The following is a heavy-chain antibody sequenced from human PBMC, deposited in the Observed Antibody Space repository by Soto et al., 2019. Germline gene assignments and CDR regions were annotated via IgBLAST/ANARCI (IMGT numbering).Heavy chain of an antibody. CDR1: GGSISQYY. CDR3: ARGPGGFGDFSLDY. Sequence: QVQLQESGPGLVKPSETLSLSCGVSGGSISQYYWSWIRQPAGKGLEWIGRIYSGVSTNYYPSLDSGVTMSVDPSKNKFALKLSSVTAADTAVYYCARGPGGFGDFSLDYWGQGTLVTVSS. CDR2: IYSGVST. J-gene: IGHJ4*02. D-gene: IGHD3-10*01. V-gene: IGHV4-4*07.